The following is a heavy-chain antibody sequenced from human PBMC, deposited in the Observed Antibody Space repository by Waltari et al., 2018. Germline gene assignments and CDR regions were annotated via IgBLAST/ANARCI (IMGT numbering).Heavy chain of an antibody. J-gene: IGHJ4*02. CDR3: ARQNVGPGSAHLDH. V-gene: IGHV4-31*03. Sequence: QVQLQESGPGLVKSSQTLSLTCTVSGGSISSSGYYWNLIRQHPKKGLEWIGLIYNSGSASYNPSLKSRVTISGDTSKNQFSLKLNSVTADDTAMYYCARQNVGPGSAHLDHWGQGTLVTVSS. D-gene: IGHD3-10*01. CDR2: IYNSGSA. CDR1: GGSISSSGYY.